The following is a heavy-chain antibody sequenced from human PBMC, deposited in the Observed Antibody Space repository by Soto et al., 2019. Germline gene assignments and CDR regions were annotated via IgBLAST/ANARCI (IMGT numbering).Heavy chain of an antibody. CDR3: ASRRRDFWSGYYGNWFDP. V-gene: IGHV1-69*12. Sequence: QVQLVQSGAEVKKPGSSVNVSCKASGGTFSSYAISWVRQAPGQGREWMGGIIPIFGTANYAQKFQGRVTITADESTSTAYIELSSLRSEDTAVYYCASRRRDFWSGYYGNWFDPWGQGTLVTVSS. CDR2: IIPIFGTA. CDR1: GGTFSSYA. D-gene: IGHD3-3*01. J-gene: IGHJ5*02.